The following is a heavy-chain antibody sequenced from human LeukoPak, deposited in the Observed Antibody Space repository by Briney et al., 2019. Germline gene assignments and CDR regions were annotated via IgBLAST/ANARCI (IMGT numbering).Heavy chain of an antibody. V-gene: IGHV3-23*01. J-gene: IGHJ4*02. Sequence: GGSLRLSCAASGFTFSSYAMSWVRQAPGKGLEWVSAISGSGGSTYYADSVKGRFTISRDNSKNTLYLQMNSLRAEDTAVYYCARASYYDSSGRFDYWGQGTLVTVSS. CDR1: GFTFSSYA. CDR2: ISGSGGST. D-gene: IGHD3-22*01. CDR3: ARASYYDSSGRFDY.